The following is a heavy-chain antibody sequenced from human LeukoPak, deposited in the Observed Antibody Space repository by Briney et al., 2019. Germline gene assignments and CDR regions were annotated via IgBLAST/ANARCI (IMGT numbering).Heavy chain of an antibody. CDR1: GYSFTSYW. CDR3: ARLPYYYGSGSYYYYGMDV. CDR2: IYPGDSDT. J-gene: IGHJ6*02. Sequence: RGESLKISCKGSGYSFTSYWIGWVRQMPGKGLEWMGIIYPGDSDTRYSPSFQGQVTISADKSISTAYLQWSSLKASDTAMYHCARLPYYYGSGSYYYYGMDVWGQGTTVTVSS. D-gene: IGHD3-10*01. V-gene: IGHV5-51*01.